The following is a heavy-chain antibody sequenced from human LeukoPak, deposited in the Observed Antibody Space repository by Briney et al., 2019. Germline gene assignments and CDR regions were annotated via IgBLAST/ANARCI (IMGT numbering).Heavy chain of an antibody. CDR2: IYYSGST. D-gene: IGHD5-18*01. J-gene: IGHJ4*02. V-gene: IGHV4-59*01. CDR1: GGSISSYY. CDR3: ARGKRGYSYGYVDY. Sequence: PSETLSLTCTVSGGSISSYYWSWIRQPPRKGREWIGYIYYSGSTNYNPSLKSRVTISVDTSKNQFSLKLSSVTAADTAVYYCARGKRGYSYGYVDYWGQGTLVTVSS.